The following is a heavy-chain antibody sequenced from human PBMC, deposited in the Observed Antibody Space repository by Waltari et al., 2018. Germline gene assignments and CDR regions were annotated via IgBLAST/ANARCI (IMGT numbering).Heavy chain of an antibody. J-gene: IGHJ4*02. V-gene: IGHV4-38-2*02. Sequence: QVQLQESGPGLVKPSETLSLTCAVSGYSISSGYYWGWLRQPPGKGLEWIGSIYHSGSTYYNPSLKSRVTISVDTSKNQFSLKLSSVTAADTAVYYCAREPPYYDILTGYYYYFDYWGQGTLVTVSS. D-gene: IGHD3-9*01. CDR3: AREPPYYDILTGYYYYFDY. CDR2: IYHSGST. CDR1: GYSISSGYY.